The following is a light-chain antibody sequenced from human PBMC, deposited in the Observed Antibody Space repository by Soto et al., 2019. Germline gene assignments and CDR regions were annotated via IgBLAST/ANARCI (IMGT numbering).Light chain of an antibody. CDR2: GNS. V-gene: IGLV1-40*01. Sequence: QSALTQPPSVSGAPGQRVTISCTGSSSNIGAGYDVHWYQQLPGTAPKLLIYGNSNRPSGVPDRFSGSKSGTSASLAITGFQAEDEANYYRKSYDSSLSGYVFGTGTRATVL. J-gene: IGLJ1*01. CDR1: SSNIGAGYD. CDR3: KSYDSSLSGYV.